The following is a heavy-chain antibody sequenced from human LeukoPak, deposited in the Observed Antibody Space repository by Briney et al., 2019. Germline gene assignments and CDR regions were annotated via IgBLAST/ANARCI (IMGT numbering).Heavy chain of an antibody. CDR3: AFRLWFGELLSQI. J-gene: IGHJ4*02. CDR1: GFTFSSYG. V-gene: IGHV3-30*02. CDR2: IRYDGSNK. Sequence: GGSLRLSCAASGFTFSSYGMHWVRQAPGKGLEWVAFIRYDGSNKYYADSVKGRFTISRDNSKNTLYLQMNSLRAEDTAVYYCAFRLWFGELLSQIWGQGTLVTVSS. D-gene: IGHD3-10*01.